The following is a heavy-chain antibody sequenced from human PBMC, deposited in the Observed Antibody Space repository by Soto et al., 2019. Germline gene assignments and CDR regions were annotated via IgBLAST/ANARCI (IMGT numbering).Heavy chain of an antibody. CDR3: ARENGVAVATILYYFDY. CDR2: IIPVFGTT. CDR1: GGTFKNNG. D-gene: IGHD6-19*01. V-gene: IGHV1-69*01. Sequence: QVHLVQSGAEVKKAGSSVKVSYKAPGGTFKNNGISWVRQAPGQGLEWMGGIIPVFGTTNYAQKFQGRLTITADDSTSTVYMELSRLRYDDTAVYYCARENGVAVATILYYFDYWGQGTLVTVSS. J-gene: IGHJ4*02.